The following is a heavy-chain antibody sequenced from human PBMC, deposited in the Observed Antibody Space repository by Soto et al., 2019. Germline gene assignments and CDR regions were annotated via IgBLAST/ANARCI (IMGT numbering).Heavy chain of an antibody. CDR2: ISGSDGST. CDR1: GFTFSSYA. Sequence: PGGSLRLSCATSGFTFSSYAMIWVRQAPGKGLEWVSVISGSDGSTYYADSVKGRFTISRDNSKNTLFLQMNSLRGEDTAVYYCARKAVLVSLYAPEVDTRGQGTLVSGSS. J-gene: IGHJ5*02. CDR3: ARKAVLVSLYAPEVDT. V-gene: IGHV3-23*01. D-gene: IGHD2-8*01.